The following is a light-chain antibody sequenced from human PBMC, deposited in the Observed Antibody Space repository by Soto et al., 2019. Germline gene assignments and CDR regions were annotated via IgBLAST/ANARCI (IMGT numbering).Light chain of an antibody. Sequence: DIRLTQSPSSLSASLGDRVTITFRASQGIITYLNWYQQKPGKAPNLLIYSSSTLQSGVPSRFSGSGSGTDFTLTISSLQPEDFATYYCQQSYSTPLTFGGGTKVDIK. J-gene: IGKJ4*01. CDR2: SSS. V-gene: IGKV1-39*01. CDR1: QGIITY. CDR3: QQSYSTPLT.